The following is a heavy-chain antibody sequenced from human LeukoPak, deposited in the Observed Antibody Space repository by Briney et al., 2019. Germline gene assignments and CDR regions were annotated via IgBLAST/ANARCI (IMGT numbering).Heavy chain of an antibody. CDR2: IIPIFGTA. Sequence: GSSVKVSCKASGGTFSSYAISWVRQAPGQGLEWMGGIIPIFGTANYAQKFQGRVTITADKSTSTAYMELSSLRSEDTAVYYCARSAAVAGRHYYYYYMDVWGKGTTVTVSS. CDR3: ARSAAVAGRHYYYYYMDV. V-gene: IGHV1-69*06. J-gene: IGHJ6*03. D-gene: IGHD6-19*01. CDR1: GGTFSSYA.